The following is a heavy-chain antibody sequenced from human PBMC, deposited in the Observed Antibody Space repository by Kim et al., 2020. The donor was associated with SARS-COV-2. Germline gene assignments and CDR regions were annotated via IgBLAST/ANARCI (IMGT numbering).Heavy chain of an antibody. CDR1: GFTFSSYG. CDR3: AKISRSGSGSYYYYYGMDV. J-gene: IGHJ6*02. Sequence: GGSLRLSCAASGFTFSSYGMHWVRQAPGKGLEWVAVIWYDGSNKYYADSVKGRFTISRDNSKNTLYLQMNSLRAEDTAVYYCAKISRSGSGSYYYYYGMDVWGQGTTVTVSS. D-gene: IGHD3-10*01. CDR2: IWYDGSNK. V-gene: IGHV3-33*06.